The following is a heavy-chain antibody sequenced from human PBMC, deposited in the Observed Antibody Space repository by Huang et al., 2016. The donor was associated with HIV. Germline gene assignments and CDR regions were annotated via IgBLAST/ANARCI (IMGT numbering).Heavy chain of an antibody. D-gene: IGHD6-13*01. CDR1: GGSIRTSTYY. Sequence: QLQLQESGPGLVKPSETLSLTCAVSGGSIRTSTYYWGWIRQPPGKGLEWVGHIYYSGNTNYRPSLESRVTISVDTSKNQFSLKLSSVTAADTAVYYCARQRQQLVDSWGQGTLVTVSS. CDR3: ARQRQQLVDS. J-gene: IGHJ4*02. CDR2: IYYSGNT. V-gene: IGHV4-39*01.